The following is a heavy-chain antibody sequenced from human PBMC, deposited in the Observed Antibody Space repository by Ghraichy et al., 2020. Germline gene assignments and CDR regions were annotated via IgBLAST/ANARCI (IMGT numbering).Heavy chain of an antibody. V-gene: IGHV3-7*01. CDR1: GFTFSNFW. CDR3: ARVDYYGSGSFKPNYDYSYGMDV. Sequence: GGSLRLSCAASGFTFSNFWMSWVRQAPGKGLEWVANIKQDGSEKYYVDSVKGRFTISRDNAKNSLSLQMNSLRAEDTAVYFCARVDYYGSGSFKPNYDYSYGMDVWGQGTTVAVSS. J-gene: IGHJ6*02. D-gene: IGHD3-10*01. CDR2: IKQDGSEK.